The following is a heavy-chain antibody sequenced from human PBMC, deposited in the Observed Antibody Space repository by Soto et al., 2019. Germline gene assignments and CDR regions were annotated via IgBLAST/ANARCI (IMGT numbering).Heavy chain of an antibody. V-gene: IGHV1-18*04. J-gene: IGHJ4*02. CDR2: ISAYNGNT. CDR3: ARACIAVAGPYYFDY. CDR1: GYTFTSYG. D-gene: IGHD6-19*01. Sequence: QVQLVQSGAEVKKPGASVKVSCKASGYTFTSYGISWVRQAPGQGLEWMGWISAYNGNTNYAQKLQGRVTMTTDTFTSTAYMELRSLRSYDTAVYYCARACIAVAGPYYFDYWGQGTLVTVSS.